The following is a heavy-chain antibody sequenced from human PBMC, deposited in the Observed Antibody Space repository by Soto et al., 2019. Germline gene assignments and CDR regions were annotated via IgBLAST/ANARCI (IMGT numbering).Heavy chain of an antibody. CDR3: ARDWGSSGWPN. CDR2: IYFTGST. J-gene: IGHJ4*02. CDR1: GPSLSSGGYY. D-gene: IGHD6-19*01. Sequence: SETLSLTCTVSGPSLSSGGYYWSWLRQHPGKGLEWVGYIYFTGSTLYNPSLKSRLAMSLDTSKNQFSLKLGSVTAADTAIYYCARDWGSSGWPNWGPGTLVTVSS. V-gene: IGHV4-31*03.